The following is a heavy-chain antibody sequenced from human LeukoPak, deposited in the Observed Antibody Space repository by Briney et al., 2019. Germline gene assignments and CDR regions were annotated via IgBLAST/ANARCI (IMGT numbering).Heavy chain of an antibody. V-gene: IGHV3-48*04. CDR3: ARDVWDSNSYYYGMDV. D-gene: IGHD1-26*01. Sequence: GGSLRLSCAASGFTFSMYSMNWVRQAPGKGLEWVSYISTSSTIYYADSVKGRFTISRDNAKNSLYLQMNSLRAEDTAVYYCARDVWDSNSYYYGMDVWGQGTTVTVSS. J-gene: IGHJ6*02. CDR2: ISTSSTI. CDR1: GFTFSMYS.